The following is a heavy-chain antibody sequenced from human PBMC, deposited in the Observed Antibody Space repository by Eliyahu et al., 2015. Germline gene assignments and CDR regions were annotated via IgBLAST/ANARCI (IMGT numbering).Heavy chain of an antibody. CDR3: ARDQVGYGDGEDY. D-gene: IGHD4-17*01. CDR1: GXTFSSYA. Sequence: QVQLVESGGGVVQPGRSLRLSXAAXGXTFSSYAMHWVRQAPGKGLEWVAVISYDGSNKYYADSVKGRFTISRDNSKNTLYLQMNSLRAEDTAVYYCARDQVGYGDGEDYWGQGTLVTVSS. CDR2: ISYDGSNK. V-gene: IGHV3-30*01. J-gene: IGHJ4*02.